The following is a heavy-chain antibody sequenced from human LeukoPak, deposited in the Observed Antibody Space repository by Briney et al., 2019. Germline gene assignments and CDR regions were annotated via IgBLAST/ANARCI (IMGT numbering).Heavy chain of an antibody. CDR1: GGSFSGYY. Sequence: SETLSLTCAVYGGSFSGYYWSWIRQPPGKGLEWIGEINHSGSTNYNPSLKSRVTISVDTSKNQFSLKLSSVTAEDTAVYYCTSSYSTYDYYFDYWGQGTLVTVSS. J-gene: IGHJ4*02. CDR3: TSSYSTYDYYFDY. CDR2: INHSGST. D-gene: IGHD4-11*01. V-gene: IGHV4-34*01.